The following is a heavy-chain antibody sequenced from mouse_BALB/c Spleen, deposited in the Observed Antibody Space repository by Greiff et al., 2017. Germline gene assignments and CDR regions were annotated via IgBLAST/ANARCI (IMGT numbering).Heavy chain of an antibody. CDR3: ARLGMYGNHYYAMDY. J-gene: IGHJ4*01. D-gene: IGHD2-10*02. CDR2: ISYSGST. CDR1: GYSITSDYA. Sequence: EVQLQQSGPGLVKPSQSLSLTCTVTGYSITSDYAWNWIRQFPGNKLEWMGYISYSGSTSYNPSLKSRISITRDTSKNQFFLQLNSVTTEDTATYYCARLGMYGNHYYAMDYWGQGTSVTVSS. V-gene: IGHV3-2*02.